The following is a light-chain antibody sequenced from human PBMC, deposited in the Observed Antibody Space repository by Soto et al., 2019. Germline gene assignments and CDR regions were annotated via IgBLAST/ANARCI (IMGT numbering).Light chain of an antibody. CDR2: EGN. CDR1: SRNVGTLNL. CDR3: CSYADSSTVL. Sequence: QSALTQPASVSGSPGQLITISCTGTSRNVGTLNLVSWYQHHSDTAPKLIIYEGNKRPSDVSSRFSGSMSGNTASLTISGLQADDEAAYYCCSYADSSTVLFGGGTKLTVL. V-gene: IGLV2-23*01. J-gene: IGLJ2*01.